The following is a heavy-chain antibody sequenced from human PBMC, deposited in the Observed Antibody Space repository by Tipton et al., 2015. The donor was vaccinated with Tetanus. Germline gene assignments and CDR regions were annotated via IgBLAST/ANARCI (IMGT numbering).Heavy chain of an antibody. CDR1: GGSISSSSYY. D-gene: IGHD3-3*01. V-gene: IGHV4-39*01. CDR2: IYYSEST. CDR3: ARQSRKYYDFWSGDGLSNWFDP. Sequence: TLSLTCTVSGGSISSSSYYWGWIRQPPGKGLEWIGSIYYSESTYYNPSLKSRVTISVDTSKNQFSLKLSSVTAADTAVYYCARQSRKYYDFWSGDGLSNWFDPWGQGTLVTVSS. J-gene: IGHJ5*02.